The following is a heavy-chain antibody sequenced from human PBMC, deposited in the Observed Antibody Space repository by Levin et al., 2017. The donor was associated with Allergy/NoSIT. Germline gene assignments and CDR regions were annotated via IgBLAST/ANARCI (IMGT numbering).Heavy chain of an antibody. CDR2: GSSGGLLK. D-gene: IGHD3-10*01. J-gene: IGHJ6*02. CDR3: ARDRFPTHGEGMDV. V-gene: IGHV3-48*03. Sequence: GGSLRLSCEGSGFTFDTFEMNWVRQVPGKGLEWVSHGSSGGLLKDYADSVKGRFTISRENDKNSLYLQMSSLRAEDTAVYFCARDRFPTHGEGMDVWGQGTTVTVSS. CDR1: GFTFDTFE.